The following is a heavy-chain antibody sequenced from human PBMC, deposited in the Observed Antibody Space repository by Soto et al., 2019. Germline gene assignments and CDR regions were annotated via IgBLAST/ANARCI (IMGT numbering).Heavy chain of an antibody. J-gene: IGHJ6*02. D-gene: IGHD2-21*01. V-gene: IGHV2-70*01. CDR3: ERILSVRSLAYCTGECSYYYGMDV. Sequence: SGPTLVDPTQTLTLTCTFSGFSLSTSGMCVTWIRQPPGKALEWRALIDWDDDNYYSTSLKTTLTISKDTYKKQVVLTMTNMDTVDTATYYCERILSVRSLAYCTGECSYYYGMDVWGQGT. CDR2: IDWDDDN. CDR1: GFSLSTSGMC.